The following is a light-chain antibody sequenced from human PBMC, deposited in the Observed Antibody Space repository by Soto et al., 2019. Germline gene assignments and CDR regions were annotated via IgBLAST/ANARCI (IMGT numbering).Light chain of an antibody. V-gene: IGKV2-30*02. Sequence: DIVLTQSPRSLPASLGQPASISCRPNQSLVHSDGIAYFSWFQQRPGRSPRRLIYKVSNRDSGVPARFSGSGSGTDFALKISRVEAEDVGVYYCMQGTHWPITFGQGTLLEIK. CDR3: MQGTHWPIT. CDR2: KVS. CDR1: QSLVHSDGIAY. J-gene: IGKJ5*01.